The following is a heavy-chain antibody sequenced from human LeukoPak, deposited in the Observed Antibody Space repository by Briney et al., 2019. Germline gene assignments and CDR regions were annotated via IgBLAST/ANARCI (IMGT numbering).Heavy chain of an antibody. D-gene: IGHD2-15*01. J-gene: IGHJ4*02. V-gene: IGHV3-30*18. Sequence: GGSLRLSCAASGFDFSAFGMNWVRQAPGKGLEWVAVISYDGSQKYYADSVKGRFTISRDNSKNTVYLQMNSLSAEDTAVYYCAKDNGSPSLVVVLVATAPDYWGQGTLVTVSS. CDR3: AKDNGSPSLVVVLVATAPDY. CDR1: GFDFSAFG. CDR2: ISYDGSQK.